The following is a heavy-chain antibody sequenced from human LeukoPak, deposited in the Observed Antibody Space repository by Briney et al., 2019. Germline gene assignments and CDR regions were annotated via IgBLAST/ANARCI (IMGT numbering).Heavy chain of an antibody. CDR2: ISSSGSTI. J-gene: IGHJ6*02. CDR1: GFTFSSFE. D-gene: IGHD3-10*01. V-gene: IGHV3-48*03. Sequence: PGGSLRLSCAASGFTFSSFEMNWVRQAPGKGLEGASYISSSGSTIYHGDVKGRLTISRDNAKNSLYLQMTSLRAEDTAVYYCARDNYGSGTGMDVWGQGTTVTVSS. CDR3: ARDNYGSGTGMDV.